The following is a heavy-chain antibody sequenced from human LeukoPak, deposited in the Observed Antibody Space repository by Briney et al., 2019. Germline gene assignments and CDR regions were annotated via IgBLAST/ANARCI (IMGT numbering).Heavy chain of an antibody. CDR3: ARIGYSSSCTDY. Sequence: GGSLRLSCAASGFTVSNNYMSWVRQAPGKGLEWVANIKQDGSVKYYVDSVKGRFTVSRDNAKNSLYLQMNSLRAEDTAVYYCARIGYSSSCTDYWGQGTLVTVSS. D-gene: IGHD6-13*01. J-gene: IGHJ4*02. CDR1: GFTVSNNY. V-gene: IGHV3-7*01. CDR2: IKQDGSVK.